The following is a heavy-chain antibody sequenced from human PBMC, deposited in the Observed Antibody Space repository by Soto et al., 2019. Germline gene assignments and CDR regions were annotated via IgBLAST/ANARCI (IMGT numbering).Heavy chain of an antibody. V-gene: IGHV3-7*01. CDR1: GFTFSSYW. CDR2: IKQDGSEK. Sequence: PGGSLRLSCAASGFTFSSYWMSWVRQAPGKGLEWVANIKQDGSEKYYVDSVKGRFTISRDNAKNSLYLQMNSLRAEDTAVYYCARSRIAVAGRENYFDYWGQGTLVTVSS. CDR3: ARSRIAVAGRENYFDY. J-gene: IGHJ4*02. D-gene: IGHD6-19*01.